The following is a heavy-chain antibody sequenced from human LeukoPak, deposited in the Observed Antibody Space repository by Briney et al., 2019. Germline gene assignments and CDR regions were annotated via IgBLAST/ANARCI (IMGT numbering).Heavy chain of an antibody. J-gene: IGHJ4*02. V-gene: IGHV3-20*04. D-gene: IGHD1-26*01. CDR3: ARGSGWELHGYFDY. CDR1: GFTFDDYG. Sequence: GGSLRLSCAASGFTFDDYGMSWVRQAPGKGLEWVSGINWNGGSTGYADSVKGRFTISRDNAKNSLYLQMNSLRAEDTALYYCARGSGWELHGYFDYWGQGTLVTVSS. CDR2: INWNGGST.